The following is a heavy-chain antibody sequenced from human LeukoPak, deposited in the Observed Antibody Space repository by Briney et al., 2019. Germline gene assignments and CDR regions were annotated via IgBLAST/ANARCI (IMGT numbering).Heavy chain of an antibody. V-gene: IGHV3-48*01. CDR1: GFTFSSYS. J-gene: IGHJ5*02. Sequence: GGPLRLSCASSGFTFSSYSMNGVRQAPGKGLEGVSYISSSSSTIYYADSVKGRFTISRDNAKNSLYLQMNSLRAEDTAVYYCASQLLWFGELFPNWFDPWGQGTLVTVSS. CDR3: ASQLLWFGELFPNWFDP. D-gene: IGHD3-10*01. CDR2: ISSSSSTI.